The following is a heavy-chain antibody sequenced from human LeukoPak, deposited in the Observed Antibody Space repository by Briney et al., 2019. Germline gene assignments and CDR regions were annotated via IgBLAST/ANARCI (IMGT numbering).Heavy chain of an antibody. CDR1: GFTFSSYA. Sequence: QPGGSLRLSCAASGFTFSSYAMSWVRQAPGKGLEWVSSISGSGVSTYYADSVKGRFTISRDNSKNTLYLQMNSLRAEDTAVYYCAKKGYCSGGSCYYFDFWGQGTLVTVSS. J-gene: IGHJ4*02. CDR3: AKKGYCSGGSCYYFDF. V-gene: IGHV3-23*01. D-gene: IGHD2-15*01. CDR2: ISGSGVST.